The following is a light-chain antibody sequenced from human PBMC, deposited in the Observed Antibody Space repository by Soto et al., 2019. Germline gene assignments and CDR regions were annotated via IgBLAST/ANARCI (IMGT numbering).Light chain of an antibody. Sequence: QPVLTQPPSASGTPGQRVTISCSGSSSNIGSNYVYWYQQLPGTAPKLLIYRNNQRPSGVPDRFSGYKSGTSASLAISGLXXXXXXXXXXAAWDDSLSGVVFGGGTK. CDR3: AAWDDSLSGVV. CDR1: SSNIGSNY. J-gene: IGLJ2*01. CDR2: RNN. V-gene: IGLV1-47*01.